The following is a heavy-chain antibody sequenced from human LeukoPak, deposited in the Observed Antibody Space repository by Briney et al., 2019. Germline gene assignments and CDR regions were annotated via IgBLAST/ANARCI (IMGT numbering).Heavy chain of an antibody. CDR1: GGTFSSYA. V-gene: IGHV1-69*05. Sequence: GASVKVSCKASGGTFSSYAISWVRQAPGQGLEWMGGIIPLFGTANYAQKFQGRVTITTDESTSTAYMELSSLRSEDTAVYYCASSDVRYCSSTSCYQGPFDYWGQGTLVTVSS. CDR3: ASSDVRYCSSTSCYQGPFDY. J-gene: IGHJ4*01. CDR2: IIPLFGTA. D-gene: IGHD2-2*01.